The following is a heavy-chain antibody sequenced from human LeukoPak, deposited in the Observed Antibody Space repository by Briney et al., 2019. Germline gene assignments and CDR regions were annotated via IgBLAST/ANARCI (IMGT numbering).Heavy chain of an antibody. CDR1: GFPFSSYW. J-gene: IGHJ4*02. V-gene: IGHV3-7*04. Sequence: GGSLRLTCVASGFPFSSYWMTWVRQAPGKGLEWVANIKQDGSKKSYVDSVKGRFTISRDNAKNSLYLQMNSLRAEDTAIYYCTRVGYIDEGIDYWGQGTLVTVSS. D-gene: IGHD5-24*01. CDR3: TRVGYIDEGIDY. CDR2: IKQDGSKK.